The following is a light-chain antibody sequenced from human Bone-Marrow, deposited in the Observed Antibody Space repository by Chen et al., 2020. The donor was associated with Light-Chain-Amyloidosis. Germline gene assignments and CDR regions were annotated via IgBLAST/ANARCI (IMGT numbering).Light chain of an antibody. V-gene: IGLV3-21*02. CDR1: NSGSTS. CDR2: DDS. J-gene: IGLJ3*02. Sequence: SYVLTQPSSVSVAPGQTPTIACGGNNSGSTSVHWYQQTPGQAPLLVVYDDSDRPSGIPERLSGSNSGNTATLTISRVEAGDEADYYCQVWDRSSDRPVFGGGTKLTVL. CDR3: QVWDRSSDRPV.